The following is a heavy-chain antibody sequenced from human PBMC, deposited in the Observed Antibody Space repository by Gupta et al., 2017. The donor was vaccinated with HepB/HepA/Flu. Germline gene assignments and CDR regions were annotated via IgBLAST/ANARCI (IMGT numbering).Heavy chain of an antibody. J-gene: IGHJ4*02. Sequence: QLQLQESGPGLVRPSATLSLTCTVSGGSISSSTYYWDWIRQPPGKGLEWIGNMDYNGNTYYNPSLKSRVTISVDTSNNQFSLKLNSVTAADTALYYCARHHSGTSWYDYWGQGTLVTVS. V-gene: IGHV4-39*01. CDR1: GGSISSSTYY. CDR2: MDYNGNT. CDR3: ARHHSGTSWYDY. D-gene: IGHD2-2*01.